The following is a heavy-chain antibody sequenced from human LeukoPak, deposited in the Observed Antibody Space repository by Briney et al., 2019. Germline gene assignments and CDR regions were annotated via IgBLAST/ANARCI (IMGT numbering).Heavy chain of an antibody. CDR1: GYSFTSYY. Sequence: ASVKVSCKASGYSFTSYYMHWVRQAPGQGLEWMGIINPSGGSTSYAQKFQGRVTMTRDTSTSTVYMELSSLRSEDAAVYYCARDWANYGDSAWGQGTLVTVSS. D-gene: IGHD4-17*01. CDR3: ARDWANYGDSA. V-gene: IGHV1-46*01. CDR2: INPSGGST. J-gene: IGHJ5*02.